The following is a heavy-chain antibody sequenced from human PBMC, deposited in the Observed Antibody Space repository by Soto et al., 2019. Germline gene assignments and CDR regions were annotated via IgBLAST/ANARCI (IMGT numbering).Heavy chain of an antibody. CDR3: ARESEDLTSNFDY. V-gene: IGHV3-21*06. CDR1: GFTFTRFS. J-gene: IGHJ4*02. CDR2: ISSTTNYI. Sequence: LRLSCAASGFTFTRFSMNWVRQAPGKGLEWVSSISSTTNYIYYGDSMKGRFTISRDNAKNSLYLEMNSLRAEDTAVYYCARESEDLTSNFDYWGQGTLVTVSS.